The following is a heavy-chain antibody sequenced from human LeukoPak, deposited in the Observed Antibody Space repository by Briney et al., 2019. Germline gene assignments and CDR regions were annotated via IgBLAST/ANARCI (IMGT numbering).Heavy chain of an antibody. CDR3: AKDIKWAAAGYYFDS. Sequence: PGRSLRLSCAASGFTLSSYAMHWVRQAPGKGLEWVTVISTDGKDKKYADSVKGRFAISRDNSKNTLVLQMNSLRAEDTAVYYCAKDIKWAAAGYYFDSWGQGTLVTVSS. CDR2: ISTDGKDK. CDR1: GFTLSSYA. D-gene: IGHD6-13*01. V-gene: IGHV3-30*18. J-gene: IGHJ4*02.